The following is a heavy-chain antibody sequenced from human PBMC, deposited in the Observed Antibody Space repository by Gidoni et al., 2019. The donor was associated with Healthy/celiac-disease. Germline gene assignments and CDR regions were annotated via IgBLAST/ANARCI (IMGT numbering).Heavy chain of an antibody. CDR2: IWYDGSNK. D-gene: IGHD6-19*01. CDR3: ARDSGSGWYY. V-gene: IGHV3-33*01. CDR1: GFTFSSYG. J-gene: IGHJ4*02. Sequence: QVQLVESGGGVVQPGRSLRLPCAASGFTFSSYGMHWVRQDPGKGLEWVAVIWYDGSNKYYADSVKGRFTISRDNSKNTLYLQMNSLRAEDTAVYYCARDSGSGWYYWGQGTLVTVSS.